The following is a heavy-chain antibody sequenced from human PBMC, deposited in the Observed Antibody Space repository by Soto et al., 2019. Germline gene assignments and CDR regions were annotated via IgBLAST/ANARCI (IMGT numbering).Heavy chain of an antibody. CDR2: IVVGSGET. V-gene: IGHV1-58*01. CDR1: GFTFCNLA. CDR3: GGAVTGGYFDN. D-gene: IGHD6-19*01. J-gene: IGHJ4*02. Sequence: SVKVSCKASGFTFCNLAVQWVRQTRAQRLEWIGWIVVGSGETDYAQKFQERVTITSDMSTGTVYMDLSSLRLDDTAVYYCGGAVTGGYFDNWGQGTRVTSPQ.